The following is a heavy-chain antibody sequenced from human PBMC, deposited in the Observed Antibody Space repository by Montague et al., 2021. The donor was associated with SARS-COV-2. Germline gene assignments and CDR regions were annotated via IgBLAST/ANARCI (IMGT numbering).Heavy chain of an antibody. J-gene: IGHJ6*02. D-gene: IGHD5-24*01. CDR2: ISSSSSYI. V-gene: IGHV3-21*01. CDR3: ARDPEMATIIRSLGYYYYYGMDV. Sequence: SLSLSLAASGFTFSSYSMNWVRQAPGKGLEWVSSISSSSSYIYYADSVKGRFTISRDNAKNSPYLQMNSLRAEDTAVYYCARDPEMATIIRSLGYYYYYGMDVWGQGTTVTVSS. CDR1: GFTFSSYS.